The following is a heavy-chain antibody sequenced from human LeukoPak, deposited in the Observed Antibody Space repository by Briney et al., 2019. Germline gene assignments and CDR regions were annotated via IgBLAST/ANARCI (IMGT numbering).Heavy chain of an antibody. J-gene: IGHJ4*02. V-gene: IGHV4-59*01. CDR1: GGSISTYY. D-gene: IGHD1-7*01. CDR2: IYHSGST. Sequence: PSETLSLTCTVSGGSISTYYWNWIRQPPGKGLEWIGYIYHSGSTNYNPSLQSRVTISVDTSKNQFSLNLNSVTAADTAVYYCASGVTGTTVDYWGQGTLVTVSS. CDR3: ASGVTGTTVDY.